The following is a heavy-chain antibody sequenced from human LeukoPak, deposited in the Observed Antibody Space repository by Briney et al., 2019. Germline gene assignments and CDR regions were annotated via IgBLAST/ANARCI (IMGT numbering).Heavy chain of an antibody. CDR1: GGSISSSSYY. J-gene: IGHJ4*02. CDR3: ARENGFGYYDAKRSAGYFDY. D-gene: IGHD4/OR15-4a*01. Sequence: SETLSLTCTVSGGSISSSSYYWGWIRQPPGKGLEWIGSIYYSGSTYYNPSLKSRVTISVDTSKNQFSLKLSSVTAADTAVYYCARENGFGYYDAKRSAGYFDYWGQGTLVTVSS. V-gene: IGHV4-39*07. CDR2: IYYSGST.